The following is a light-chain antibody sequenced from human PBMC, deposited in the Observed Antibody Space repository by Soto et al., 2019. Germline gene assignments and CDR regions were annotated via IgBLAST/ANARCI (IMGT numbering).Light chain of an antibody. J-gene: IGLJ1*01. CDR1: SSDVGGYNY. Sequence: QSVLTQPASVSGSPGQSITISCTGTSSDVGGYNYVSWYQQHPGKAPKLMIYEVSNRSSGVSNRFSGSKSGNTASLTISGLQAEDEADYYCSSYTSSSFYVFGTGT. CDR3: SSYTSSSFYV. V-gene: IGLV2-14*01. CDR2: EVS.